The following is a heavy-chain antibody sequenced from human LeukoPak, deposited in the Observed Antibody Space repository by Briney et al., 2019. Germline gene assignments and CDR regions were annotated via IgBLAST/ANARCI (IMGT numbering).Heavy chain of an antibody. CDR3: AREVTSGYYYDSSGYIDY. CDR2: IIPIFGIA. Sequence: SVKVSCKASGGTFSSYAISWVRQAPGHGLEWMGRIIPIFGIANYAQKFQGRVTITADKSTSTAYMELSSLRSEDTAVYYCAREVTSGYYYDSSGYIDYWGQGTLVTVSS. V-gene: IGHV1-69*04. D-gene: IGHD3-22*01. CDR1: GGTFSSYA. J-gene: IGHJ4*02.